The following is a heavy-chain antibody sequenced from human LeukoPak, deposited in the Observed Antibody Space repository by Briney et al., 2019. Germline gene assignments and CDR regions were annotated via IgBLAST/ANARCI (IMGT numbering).Heavy chain of an antibody. CDR2: ISYGGSNK. CDR3: ARDPSGVTMIVVSFDY. V-gene: IGHV3-30-3*01. J-gene: IGHJ4*02. CDR1: GFTFSSYA. D-gene: IGHD3-22*01. Sequence: PGGSLRLSCAASGFTFSSYAMHWVRQAPGKGLEWVAVISYGGSNKYYADSVKGRFTISRDNSKNTLYLQMNSLRAEDTAVYYCARDPSGVTMIVVSFDYWGQGTLVTVSS.